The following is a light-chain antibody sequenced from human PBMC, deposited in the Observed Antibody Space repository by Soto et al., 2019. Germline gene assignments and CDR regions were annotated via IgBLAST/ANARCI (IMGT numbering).Light chain of an antibody. V-gene: IGKV3-15*01. CDR1: QSVSSN. Sequence: IVLKPSPVTLSLTQGERATLSCRASQSVSSNLAWYQQKPGQAPRLLIYGASTRATGIPARFSGGGSGTEFILTISSLQSEDFAVYYCQQHTDWPPISFGHRTRLEIK. J-gene: IGKJ5*01. CDR2: GAS. CDR3: QQHTDWPPIS.